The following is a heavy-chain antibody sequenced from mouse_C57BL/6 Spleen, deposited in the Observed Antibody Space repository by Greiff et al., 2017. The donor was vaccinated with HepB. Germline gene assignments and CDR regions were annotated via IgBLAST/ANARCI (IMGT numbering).Heavy chain of an antibody. Sequence: QVTLKVCGPGILQSSQTLSLTCSFSGFSLSTSGMGVSWIRQPSGKGLEWLAHMYWDDDKRYNPSLKSRFTISKDTSRNQVFLKITSVDTADTATYYCARREGWDPYWYFDVWGTGTTVTVSS. D-gene: IGHD4-1*01. CDR3: ARREGWDPYWYFDV. V-gene: IGHV8-12*01. J-gene: IGHJ1*03. CDR1: GFSLSTSGMG. CDR2: MYWDDDK.